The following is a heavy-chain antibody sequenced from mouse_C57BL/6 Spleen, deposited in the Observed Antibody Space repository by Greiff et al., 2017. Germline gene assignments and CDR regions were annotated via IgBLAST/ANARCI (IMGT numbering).Heavy chain of an antibody. J-gene: IGHJ4*01. V-gene: IGHV1-76*01. Sequence: VQLQQSGAELVRPGASVKLSCKASGYTFTDYYINWVKQRPGQGLEWIARIYPGSGNTYYNEKFKGKATLTAEKSSSTAYMQLSSLTSEDSAVYFCARDYYGSSHYYAMDYWGQGTSVTVSS. CDR2: IYPGSGNT. CDR1: GYTFTDYY. CDR3: ARDYYGSSHYYAMDY. D-gene: IGHD1-1*01.